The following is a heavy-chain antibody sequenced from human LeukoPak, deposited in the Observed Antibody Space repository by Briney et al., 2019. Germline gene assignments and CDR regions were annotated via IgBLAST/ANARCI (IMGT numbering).Heavy chain of an antibody. CDR3: ARVSQYGSGSYYFDY. CDR1: GYSISSGYY. Sequence: SETLSLTCTVSGYSISSGYYWGWIRQPPGKGLEWIGSLYHSGSTYYNPSLKSRVTISVDTSKNQFSLKLSSVTAADTAVYYCARVSQYGSGSYYFDYWGQGTLVTVSS. D-gene: IGHD3-10*01. V-gene: IGHV4-38-2*02. J-gene: IGHJ4*02. CDR2: LYHSGST.